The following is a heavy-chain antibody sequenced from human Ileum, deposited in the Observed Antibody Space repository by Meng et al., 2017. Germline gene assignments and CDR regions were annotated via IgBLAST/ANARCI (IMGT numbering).Heavy chain of an antibody. CDR3: ARRIRGGSYLG. CDR2: IHYSGST. D-gene: IGHD1-26*01. J-gene: IGHJ4*02. Sequence: QLQLMQWGAGMFKPSETLSLTCNVYGYSFTAYYWNWIRQPPGKGLEWIGEIHYSGSTNYNPSLESRVTISEDTSQKQFSLRLSSVTAADTAVYYCARRIRGGSYLGWGQGTLVTVSS. V-gene: IGHV4-34*01. CDR1: GYSFTAYY.